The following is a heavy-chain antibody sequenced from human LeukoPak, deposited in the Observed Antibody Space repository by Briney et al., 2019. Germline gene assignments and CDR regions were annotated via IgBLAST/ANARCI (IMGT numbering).Heavy chain of an antibody. V-gene: IGHV1-18*01. CDR3: ARHKPLVPPFDP. Sequence: GASVKVSCKASGYTFTGYGISWVRQAPGQGLEWMGWISGYKGNTNYAHKLQGRVTMTTDTSTKTAYMELRSLRSDDTAVYYCARHKPLVPPFDPWGQGTLVASPQ. J-gene: IGHJ5*02. CDR2: ISGYKGNT. CDR1: GYTFTGYG. D-gene: IGHD6-13*01.